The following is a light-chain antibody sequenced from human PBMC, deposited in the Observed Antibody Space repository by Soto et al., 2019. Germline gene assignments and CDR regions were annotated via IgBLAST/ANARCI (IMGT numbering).Light chain of an antibody. CDR1: SSDVGDYNY. CDR2: EVS. J-gene: IGLJ1*01. CDR3: SSYTSTSTLGV. Sequence: QSALTQPASVSGSPGQSITISCTGTSSDVGDYNYVSWYQQHPGKAPKLMIYEVSYRPSGVSNRFSGSKSGNTASLTISGLQADDEADYYCSSYTSTSTLGVFGTGTKLTVL. V-gene: IGLV2-14*01.